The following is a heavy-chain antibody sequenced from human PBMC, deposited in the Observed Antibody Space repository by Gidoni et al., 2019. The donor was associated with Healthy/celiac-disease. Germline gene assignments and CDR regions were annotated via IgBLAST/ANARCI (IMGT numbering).Heavy chain of an antibody. Sequence: EVQLVESGGGLVQPGGSLRLSCAASGFTVSSHYMSWVRQAPGKGLEWVSVIDSGGSTYYADSVKGRFTISRDNSKNTLYLQMNSLRAEDTAVYYCARSGYCSSTSCYGDAFDIWGQGTMVTVSS. V-gene: IGHV3-66*01. CDR3: ARSGYCSSTSCYGDAFDI. CDR1: GFTVSSHY. CDR2: IDSGGST. J-gene: IGHJ3*02. D-gene: IGHD2-2*01.